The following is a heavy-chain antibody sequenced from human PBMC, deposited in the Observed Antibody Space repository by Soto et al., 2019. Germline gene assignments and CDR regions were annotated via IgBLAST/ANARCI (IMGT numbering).Heavy chain of an antibody. D-gene: IGHD3-22*01. J-gene: IGHJ3*02. Sequence: ASVKVSCKASGYTFXSYDINWVRQATGQGLEWMGWMNPNSGNTGYAQKFQGRVTMTRNTSISTAYMELSSLRSEDTAVYYCASAPWLSDTDDAFDIWGQGTMVTVSS. V-gene: IGHV1-8*01. CDR3: ASAPWLSDTDDAFDI. CDR2: MNPNSGNT. CDR1: GYTFXSYD.